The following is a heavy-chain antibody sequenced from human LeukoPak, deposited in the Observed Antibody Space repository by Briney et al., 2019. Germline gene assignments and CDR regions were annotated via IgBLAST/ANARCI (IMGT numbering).Heavy chain of an antibody. CDR2: FDPEDGET. Sequence: ASVKVSCKVSGYTLTELSMHWVRQAPGKGLEWMGGFDPEDGETVYAQKFQGRVTMTEDTSTDTAYMELSSLRSEDTAVYYCATMYYYDSSGYPASDYWGQGTLVTVSS. J-gene: IGHJ4*02. CDR1: GYTLTELS. D-gene: IGHD3-22*01. V-gene: IGHV1-24*01. CDR3: ATMYYYDSSGYPASDY.